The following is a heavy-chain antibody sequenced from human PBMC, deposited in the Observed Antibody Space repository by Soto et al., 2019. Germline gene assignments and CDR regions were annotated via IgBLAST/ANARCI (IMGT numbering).Heavy chain of an antibody. D-gene: IGHD3-10*01. CDR2: ISGSGGST. Sequence: GGSLRLSCSASGLTFSSYAMSWVRQAPGKGLEWVSAISGSGGSTYYADSVKGRFTISRDNSKNTLYLQMNSLRAEDTAVYYCAKGGGSGSYYCPYWGQGTLVTVSS. V-gene: IGHV3-23*01. J-gene: IGHJ4*02. CDR1: GLTFSSYA. CDR3: AKGGGSGSYYCPY.